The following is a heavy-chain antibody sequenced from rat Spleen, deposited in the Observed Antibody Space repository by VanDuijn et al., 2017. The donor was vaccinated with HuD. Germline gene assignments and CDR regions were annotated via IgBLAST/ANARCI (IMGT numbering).Heavy chain of an antibody. CDR3: ARPENYGGPFAY. Sequence: EVQLVESGGGLVQPGRSLKLSCAASGFTFSNYGMHWIRQAPTKGLEWVASISYDGTATYYRDSVKGRFTISRDDGKSTLHLEMDSLRFEDTATYYCARPENYGGPFAYWGQGTQVTVSS. CDR1: GFTFSNYG. J-gene: IGHJ3*01. D-gene: IGHD1-11*01. V-gene: IGHV5-29*01. CDR2: ISYDGTAT.